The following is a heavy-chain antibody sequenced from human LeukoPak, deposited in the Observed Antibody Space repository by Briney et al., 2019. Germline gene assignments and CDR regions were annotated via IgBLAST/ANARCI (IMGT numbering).Heavy chain of an antibody. V-gene: IGHV3-23*01. Sequence: GGTLRLSCAASGFIFSDYAMMWVRQAPGKGLEWVSGISASGASTYNSDSVKGRFTISRDNSKNTLYLQMNSLKTEDTAVYYCTTTVAIFGVVTTDYWGQGTLVTVSS. CDR1: GFIFSDYA. D-gene: IGHD3-3*01. CDR3: TTTVAIFGVVTTDY. CDR2: ISASGAST. J-gene: IGHJ4*02.